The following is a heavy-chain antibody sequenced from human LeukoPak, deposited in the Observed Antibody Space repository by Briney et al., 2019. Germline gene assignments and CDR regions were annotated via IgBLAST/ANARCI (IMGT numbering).Heavy chain of an antibody. Sequence: SETLSLTCAVYGGSFSGYYWSWIRQPPGKGLEWIGEINHSGSTNYNPSLKSRVTISVDTSKNQFSLKLSSVTAADTAVYYCARVVPAAIIVKSNEEYFDYWGQGTLVTVSS. V-gene: IGHV4-34*01. CDR1: GGSFSGYY. J-gene: IGHJ4*02. CDR3: ARVVPAAIIVKSNEEYFDY. D-gene: IGHD2-2*02. CDR2: INHSGST.